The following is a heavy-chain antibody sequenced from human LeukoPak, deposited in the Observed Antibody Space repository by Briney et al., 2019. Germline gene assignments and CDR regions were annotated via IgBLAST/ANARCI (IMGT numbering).Heavy chain of an antibody. J-gene: IGHJ6*03. CDR1: GFTVSSNY. Sequence: RPGGSLRLSCAASGFTVSSNYMSWVRQAPGKGLEWVGVISYDGNNKYYADSVKGRFTISRDNSKNTLFLQMFSLRGEDTAVYYCASNAPTDGYNYDYYYYMDVWGKGTTVTVSS. CDR3: ASNAPTDGYNYDYYYYMDV. CDR2: ISYDGNNK. V-gene: IGHV3-30*03. D-gene: IGHD5-24*01.